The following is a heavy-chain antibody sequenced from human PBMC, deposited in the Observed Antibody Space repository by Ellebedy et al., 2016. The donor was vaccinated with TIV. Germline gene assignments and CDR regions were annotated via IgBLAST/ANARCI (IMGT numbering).Heavy chain of an antibody. Sequence: PGGSLRLSCAASGFTFSSYAMSWVRQAPGKGLEWVSTISSTGSRTYYADSVEGRFIISRDNSKKTLYLQMNSLRAEETAVYYCAKGRGGCADTSAPRYYFDYWGLGTLVTVSS. CDR2: ISSTGSRT. D-gene: IGHD3-22*01. V-gene: IGHV3-23*01. CDR1: GFTFSSYA. J-gene: IGHJ4*02. CDR3: AKGRGGCADTSAPRYYFDY.